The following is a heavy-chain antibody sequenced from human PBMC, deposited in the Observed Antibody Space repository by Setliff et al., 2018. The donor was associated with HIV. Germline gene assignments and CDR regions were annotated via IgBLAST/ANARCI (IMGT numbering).Heavy chain of an antibody. CDR1: GGSINNHY. D-gene: IGHD3-10*01. J-gene: IGHJ4*02. CDR3: ARGGVLLWFGEPKPYYFDY. Sequence: SETLSLTCTVSGGSINNHYWYWIRQPPGKGLEWIGYIYISGTTNYNPSLKNRVTMSLDTSKTQVSLRLTSVTAADTAVYYCARGGVLLWFGEPKPYYFDYWGQGTLVTVSS. CDR2: IYISGTT. V-gene: IGHV4-4*09.